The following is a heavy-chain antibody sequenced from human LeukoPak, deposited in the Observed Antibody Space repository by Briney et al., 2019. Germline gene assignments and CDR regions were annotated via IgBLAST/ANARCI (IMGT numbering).Heavy chain of an antibody. CDR2: INHSGST. D-gene: IGHD6-13*01. J-gene: IGHJ4*02. CDR1: GGSFSGYY. CDR3: ARFPSSSWYSLGFDY. V-gene: IGHV4-34*01. Sequence: SETLSLTCAVYGGSFSGYYWSWIRQPPGKGLEWIGEINHSGSTNYNPSLKSRVTISVDTSKNQFSLKLSSVTAADTAVYYCARFPSSSWYSLGFDYWGQGTLVTVSS.